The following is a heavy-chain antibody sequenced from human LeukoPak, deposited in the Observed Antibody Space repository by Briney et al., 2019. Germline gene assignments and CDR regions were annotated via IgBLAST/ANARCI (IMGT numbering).Heavy chain of an antibody. CDR2: INHSGST. CDR1: GGSFSGYY. CDR3: ARKIPCSGGSCYPINI. V-gene: IGHV4-34*01. J-gene: IGHJ3*02. D-gene: IGHD2-15*01. Sequence: SETLSLTCAVYGGSFSGYYWSWIRQPPGKGLEWIGEINHSGSTNYNPSLKSRVTISVDTSKNQFSLKLSSVTAADTAVYYCARKIPCSGGSCYPINIWGQGTMVTVS.